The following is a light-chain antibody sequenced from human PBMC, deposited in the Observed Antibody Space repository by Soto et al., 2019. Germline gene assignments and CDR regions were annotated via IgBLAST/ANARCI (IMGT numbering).Light chain of an antibody. Sequence: QSVLTQPRSVSGSPGQSVAISCTGTSSDVGDYSFVSWYQQHPGKAPKLMIYDVSKRPSGVPDRFSGPKSGNTASLIISGLQTDDEAVYYCCSYAANFLVLGGGTKVTVL. CDR2: DVS. J-gene: IGLJ2*01. CDR3: CSYAANFLV. CDR1: SSDVGDYSF. V-gene: IGLV2-11*01.